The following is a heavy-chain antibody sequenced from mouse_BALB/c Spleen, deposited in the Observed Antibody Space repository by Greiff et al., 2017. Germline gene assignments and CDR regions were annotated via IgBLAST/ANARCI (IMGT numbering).Heavy chain of an antibody. J-gene: IGHJ4*01. CDR1: GYTFTSYY. V-gene: IGHV1S56*01. D-gene: IGHD2-1*01. CDR2: IYPGNVNT. Sequence: QVQLQQSGPELVKPGASVRISCKASGYTFTSYYIHWVKQRPGQGLEWIGWIYPGNVNTKYNEKFKGKATLTADKSSSTAYMQLSSLTSEDSAVYFCARPSYGNYGAMDYWGQGTSVTVSS. CDR3: ARPSYGNYGAMDY.